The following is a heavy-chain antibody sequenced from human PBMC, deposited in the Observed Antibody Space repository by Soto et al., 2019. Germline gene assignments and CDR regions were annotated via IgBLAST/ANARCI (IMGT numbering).Heavy chain of an antibody. CDR2: IIPIFGTA. CDR3: ATPHPRYRRRYDFDY. Sequence: QVQLVQSGAEVKKPGSSVKVSCKASGGTFSSYAISWVRQAPGQGLEWMGGIIPIFGTANYAQKFQGRVTITADEYTSTAYMELSSLRSEDTAVYFCATPHPRYRRRYDFDYWGQGTLVTVSS. J-gene: IGHJ4*02. V-gene: IGHV1-69*01. D-gene: IGHD1-1*01. CDR1: GGTFSSYA.